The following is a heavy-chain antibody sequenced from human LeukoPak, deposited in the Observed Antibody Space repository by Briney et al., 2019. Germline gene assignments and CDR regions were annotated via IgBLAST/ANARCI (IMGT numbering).Heavy chain of an antibody. CDR1: GGSISSGGHY. CDR3: ARESSSLGAPGP. Sequence: PSETLSLTCTVSGGSISSGGHYWSWIRQHPEKGLEWIGYIYYTGSTYYNPSLKSRVTISVDTSKNQFSLTLSSVTAADTAVYYCARESSSLGAPGPWGQGTLVTVSS. V-gene: IGHV4-31*03. J-gene: IGHJ5*02. CDR2: IYYTGST. D-gene: IGHD3-16*01.